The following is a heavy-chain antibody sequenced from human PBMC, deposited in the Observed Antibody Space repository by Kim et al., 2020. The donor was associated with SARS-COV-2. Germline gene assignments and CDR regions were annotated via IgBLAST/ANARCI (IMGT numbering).Heavy chain of an antibody. D-gene: IGHD6-19*01. J-gene: IGHJ5*02. V-gene: IGHV3-74*01. CDR1: GFTFSSYY. CDR3: ARGYSSGWSNWFGP. Sequence: GGSLRLSCATSGFTFSSYYMYWVRQAPGKGLVWVSRISSDGSSTTYADSVKGRFTSSRDNAKNTLYLEMNSLRAEDTAVYYCARGYSSGWSNWFGPWGQGTLVTVSS. CDR2: ISSDGSST.